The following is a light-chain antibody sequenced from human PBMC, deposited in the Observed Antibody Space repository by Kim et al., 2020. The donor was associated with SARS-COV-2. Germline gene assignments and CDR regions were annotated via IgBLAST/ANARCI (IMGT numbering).Light chain of an antibody. CDR1: SGSIASNY. V-gene: IGLV6-57*04. CDR3: QSYDSSNHRGV. CDR2: EDN. Sequence: NFMLTQPHSVSESPGKTVTISCTRSSGSIASNYVQWYQQRPGSAPTTVIYEDNQRPSGVPDRFSGSIDSSSNSASLTISGLKTEDEADYYCQSYDSSNHRGVFGGGTQLTVL. J-gene: IGLJ3*02.